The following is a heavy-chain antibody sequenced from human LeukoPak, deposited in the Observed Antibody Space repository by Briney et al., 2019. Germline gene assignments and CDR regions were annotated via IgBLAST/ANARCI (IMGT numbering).Heavy chain of an antibody. Sequence: PSETLSLTCTVSGASISSYYWSWIRQPAGKGLEWIGRFNPSGSTNYNPSLKSRVTMSLDTSKNQFSLKLSSVTAADTAVYYCALRRFGANWFDPWGQGTLVTVSS. CDR2: FNPSGST. J-gene: IGHJ5*02. CDR1: GASISSYY. V-gene: IGHV4-4*07. CDR3: ALRRFGANWFDP. D-gene: IGHD3-10*01.